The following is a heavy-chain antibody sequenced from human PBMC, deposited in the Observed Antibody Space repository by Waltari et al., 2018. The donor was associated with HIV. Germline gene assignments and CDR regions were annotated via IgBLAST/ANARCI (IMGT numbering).Heavy chain of an antibody. Sequence: QVQLVESGGGLVKPGGSLRLSCAASGFVFSDFYMSWFRQAPGKGLEWISYIRSSGTTIYYRDSVKGRFTISRDNSKNSLSLQMNSLRAEDTAVYYCASPGPYCGGDCYLDWGPGTLVTVSS. CDR2: IRSSGTTI. D-gene: IGHD2-21*02. CDR1: GFVFSDFY. J-gene: IGHJ4*02. CDR3: ASPGPYCGGDCYLD. V-gene: IGHV3-11*01.